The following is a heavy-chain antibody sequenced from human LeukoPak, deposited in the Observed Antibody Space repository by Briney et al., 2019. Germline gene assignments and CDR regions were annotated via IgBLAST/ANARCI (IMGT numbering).Heavy chain of an antibody. D-gene: IGHD6-6*01. V-gene: IGHV1-69*05. J-gene: IGHJ6*03. CDR1: GGTFSSYA. CDR3: ARAHSSIAARPHYYYYYMDV. CDR2: IIPIFGTA. Sequence: SVKASCKASGGTFSSYAISWVRQAPGQGLEWMGGIIPIFGTANYAQKFQGRVTITTDESTSTAYMELSSLRSEDTAVYYCARAHSSIAARPHYYYYYMDVWGKGTTVTVSS.